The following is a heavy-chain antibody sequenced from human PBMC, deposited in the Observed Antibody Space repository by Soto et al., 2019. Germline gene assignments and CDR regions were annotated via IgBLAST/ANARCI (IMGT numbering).Heavy chain of an antibody. Sequence: QVPLVQSGAEVKKPGSSVKVSCKPSGGTFSSYVINWVRQAPGEGLEWMGGIIPIFGTPNYAQQFQGRLAITADESTSTAYMDLSSLRSEDTAMYYCARVRLAANVAYFDFWGQGTLVTVSS. J-gene: IGHJ4*02. V-gene: IGHV1-69*01. CDR3: ARVRLAANVAYFDF. CDR2: IIPIFGTP. CDR1: GGTFSSYV. D-gene: IGHD2-15*01.